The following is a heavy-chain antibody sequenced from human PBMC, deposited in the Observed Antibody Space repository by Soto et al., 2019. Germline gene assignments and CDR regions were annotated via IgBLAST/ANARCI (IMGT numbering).Heavy chain of an antibody. CDR1: GYTFTSYG. V-gene: IGHV1-18*01. CDR2: ISAYNGNT. Sequence: ASVKVSCKASGYTFTSYGISWVRQAPGQGLEWMGWISAYNGNTNYAQKLQGRVTMTTDTSTSTAYMELRSLRSDDTAVYYCARDQYSSSWYGYYGMDVWGQGTTVTVSS. D-gene: IGHD6-13*01. CDR3: ARDQYSSSWYGYYGMDV. J-gene: IGHJ6*02.